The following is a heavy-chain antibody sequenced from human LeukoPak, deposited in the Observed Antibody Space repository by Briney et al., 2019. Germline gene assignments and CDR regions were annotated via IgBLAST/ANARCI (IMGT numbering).Heavy chain of an antibody. CDR3: ARDNPSGDWYSDP. Sequence: SVKVSCKASGGTFSSYAISWVRQAPGKGLEWMGRIIPILGIANYAQKFQGRVTITAHKSTSTAYMELSSLRSEDTAVYYCARDNPSGDWYSDPWGRGTLVTVSS. V-gene: IGHV1-69*04. D-gene: IGHD3-10*01. J-gene: IGHJ2*01. CDR1: GGTFSSYA. CDR2: IIPILGIA.